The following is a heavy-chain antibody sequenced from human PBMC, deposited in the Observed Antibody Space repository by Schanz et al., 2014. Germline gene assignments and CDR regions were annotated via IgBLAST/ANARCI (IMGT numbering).Heavy chain of an antibody. CDR3: ARVYRWQHILGHFDS. D-gene: IGHD6-13*01. CDR1: GYTFVGYY. Sequence: QVQLVQSGPEVKKPGASVRVSCQASGYTFVGYYIHWLRQAPGQGLEWMGWINPDSGDTNNVQNVQGRVAMTRDTSITTAYMDLSRLTSDDTAVYYCARVYRWQHILGHFDSWGQGSLVTVSS. J-gene: IGHJ4*02. V-gene: IGHV1-2*02. CDR2: INPDSGDT.